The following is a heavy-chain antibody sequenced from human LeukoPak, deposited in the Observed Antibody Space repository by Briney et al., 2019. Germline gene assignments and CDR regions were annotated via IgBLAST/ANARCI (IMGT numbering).Heavy chain of an antibody. V-gene: IGHV3-74*01. D-gene: IGHD2-15*01. J-gene: IGHJ4*02. CDR2: INSDGSST. CDR1: GFTLSSYW. CDR3: VSKNIVAAADF. Sequence: GGSLRLSCAASGFTLSSYWMHWVRQAPGKGLVWVSRINSDGSSTSYADSVKGRFTISRDNAKNTLYLQMNSLRAEDTAVYYCVSKNIVAAADFWGQGTLVTVSS.